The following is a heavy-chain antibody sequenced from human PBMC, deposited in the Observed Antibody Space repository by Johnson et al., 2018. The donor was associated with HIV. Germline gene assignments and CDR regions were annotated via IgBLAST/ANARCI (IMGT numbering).Heavy chain of an antibody. CDR2: IKQDGSEK. J-gene: IGHJ3*02. V-gene: IGHV3-7*01. Sequence: VQLVESGGGLVQPGGSLRLSCAASGFTFSTYWMSWVRQAPGKGLEWVANIKQDGSEKYYADSVKGRFTISRDNSKNTLYLQMNSLRAEDTAVYYCAREPGLVAAFDIWGQGTMVTVSS. CDR3: AREPGLVAAFDI. CDR1: GFTFSTYW. D-gene: IGHD6-19*01.